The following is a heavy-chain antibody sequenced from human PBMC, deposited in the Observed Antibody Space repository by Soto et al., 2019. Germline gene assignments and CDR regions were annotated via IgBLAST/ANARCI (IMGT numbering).Heavy chain of an antibody. Sequence: ASVKVSCKASGYTFTSYGISWVRQAPGQGLEWMGWISAYNGNTNYAQKLQGRVTMTTDTSTSTAYMELRSLRSDDTAVYYCARDLATIGDDTEIDYWGQGTLVTVSS. J-gene: IGHJ4*02. CDR3: ARDLATIGDDTEIDY. D-gene: IGHD5-18*01. CDR2: ISAYNGNT. V-gene: IGHV1-18*01. CDR1: GYTFTSYG.